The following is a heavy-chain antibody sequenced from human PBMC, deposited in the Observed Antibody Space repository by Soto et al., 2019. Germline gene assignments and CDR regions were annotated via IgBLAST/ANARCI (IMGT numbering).Heavy chain of an antibody. CDR1: GFTVSSNY. Sequence: GGSLRLSCAASGFTVSSNYMSWVRQAPGKGLEWVSVIYSGGSTYYADSVKGRFTISRDNSKNTLYLQMNSLRAEDTAVYYCARATYCTGGNCLLDYWGQGTLVTVSS. CDR2: IYSGGST. CDR3: ARATYCTGGNCLLDY. D-gene: IGHD2-15*01. J-gene: IGHJ4*02. V-gene: IGHV3-53*05.